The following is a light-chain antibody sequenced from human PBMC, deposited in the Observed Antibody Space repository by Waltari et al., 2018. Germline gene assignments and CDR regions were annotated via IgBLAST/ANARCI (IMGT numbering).Light chain of an antibody. CDR2: EVT. CDR1: GRDIGASKY. Sequence: QSALTQPASVSGSPGQSITIPCSGIGRDIGASKYLSWYQQHPGKAPKLMIYEVTYRPSGVSDRFSGSKSGNTASLTISGLQAEDEADYFCCTYTSSDTRVFGTGTKVTVL. J-gene: IGLJ1*01. V-gene: IGLV2-14*03. CDR3: CTYTSSDTRV.